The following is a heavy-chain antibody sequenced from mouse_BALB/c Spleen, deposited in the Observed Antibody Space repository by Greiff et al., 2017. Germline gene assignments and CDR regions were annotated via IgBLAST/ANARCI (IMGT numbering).Heavy chain of an antibody. CDR1: GYTFSSYW. J-gene: IGHJ4*01. V-gene: IGHV1-9*01. CDR2: ILPGSGST. Sequence: QVQLQQSGAELMKPGASVKISCKATGYTFSSYWIEWVKQRPGHVLEWIGEILPGSGSTNYNEKFKGKATFTADTSSNTAYMQLSSLTSEDSAVYYCARHDIYYAMDYWGQGTSVTVSS. D-gene: IGHD2-3*01. CDR3: ARHDIYYAMDY.